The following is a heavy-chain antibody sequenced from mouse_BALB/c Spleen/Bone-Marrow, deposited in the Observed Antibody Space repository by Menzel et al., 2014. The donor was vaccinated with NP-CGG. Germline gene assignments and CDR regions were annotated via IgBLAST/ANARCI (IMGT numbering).Heavy chain of an antibody. J-gene: IGHJ4*01. V-gene: IGHV1-80*01. D-gene: IGHD1-1*01. Sequence: VQLQQSGAELVRPGSSVKISCKASGYTFSNYWMNWMKQRPGQGLEWIGQIYPGDGDTIYIGKFTGKVTLTADKSSSTAYMQLSSLTSEDSAVYFCASRGDYSYAMDYWGQGTSVTVSS. CDR1: GYTFSNYW. CDR2: IYPGDGDT. CDR3: ASRGDYSYAMDY.